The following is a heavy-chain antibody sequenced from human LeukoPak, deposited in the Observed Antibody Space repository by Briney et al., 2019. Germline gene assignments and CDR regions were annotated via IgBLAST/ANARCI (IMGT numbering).Heavy chain of an antibody. Sequence: SVKVSCKASGGTFSSYAISWVRQAPGQGLEWMGGIIPIFGTANYAQKFQGRVTITADESTSTAYMELSSLRSGDTAVYYCANSHGYGYSDFDYWGQGTLVTVSS. V-gene: IGHV1-69*13. CDR3: ANSHGYGYSDFDY. CDR2: IIPIFGTA. J-gene: IGHJ4*02. D-gene: IGHD5-18*01. CDR1: GGTFSSYA.